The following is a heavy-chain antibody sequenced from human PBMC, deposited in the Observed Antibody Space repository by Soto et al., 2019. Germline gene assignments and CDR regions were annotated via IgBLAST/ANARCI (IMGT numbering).Heavy chain of an antibody. V-gene: IGHV4-38-2*01. Sequence: PSETLSLTCAVSGYSISSGYYWGWIRQPPGKGLEWIGNIYHTGSTYYNPSLKSRVTISVDTSKNQFSLKLSSVTAADTAVYYCARQQWLVNYWAQGALVPVSS. D-gene: IGHD6-19*01. CDR3: ARQQWLVNY. CDR2: IYHTGST. J-gene: IGHJ4*02. CDR1: GYSISSGYY.